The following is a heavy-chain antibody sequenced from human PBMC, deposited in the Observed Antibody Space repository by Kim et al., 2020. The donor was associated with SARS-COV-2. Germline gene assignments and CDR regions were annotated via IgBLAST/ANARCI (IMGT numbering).Heavy chain of an antibody. D-gene: IGHD6-6*01. CDR1: GFTFGDYA. Sequence: GGSLRLSCTASGFTFGDYAMSWFRQAPGKGLEWVGFIRSKAYGGTTEYAASVKGRFTISRDDSKSIAYLQMNSLKTEDTAVYYCTREGIAARPHYFDYWGQGTLVTVSS. V-gene: IGHV3-49*03. J-gene: IGHJ4*02. CDR3: TREGIAARPHYFDY. CDR2: IRSKAYGGTT.